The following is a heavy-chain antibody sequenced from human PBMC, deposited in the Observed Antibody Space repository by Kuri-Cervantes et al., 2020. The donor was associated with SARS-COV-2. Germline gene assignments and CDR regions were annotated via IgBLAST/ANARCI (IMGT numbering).Heavy chain of an antibody. CDR3: AKEGCSGGSCYSGHFDY. D-gene: IGHD2-15*01. Sequence: LSLTCAASGFTFSSYWMHWVRQAPGKGLEWVANIKQDGSEKYYVDSVKGRFTISRDNAKNSLYLQMNSLRAEDTAVCYCAKEGCSGGSCYSGHFDYWGQGTLVTVSS. CDR2: IKQDGSEK. J-gene: IGHJ4*02. V-gene: IGHV3-7*03. CDR1: GFTFSSYW.